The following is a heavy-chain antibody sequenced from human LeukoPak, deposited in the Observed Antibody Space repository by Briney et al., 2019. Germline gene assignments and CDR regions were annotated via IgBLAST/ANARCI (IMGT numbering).Heavy chain of an antibody. CDR2: INHSGST. CDR1: GGSFSGYY. Sequence: SETLSLTCAVYGGSFSGYYWSWIRQPPGKGLEWIGEINHSGSTNYNPSLKSRVTISVDTSKNQFSLKLSSVTAADTAVYYCARDSGNGSLDYWGQGTLVTVSS. V-gene: IGHV4-34*01. J-gene: IGHJ4*02. D-gene: IGHD3-10*01. CDR3: ARDSGNGSLDY.